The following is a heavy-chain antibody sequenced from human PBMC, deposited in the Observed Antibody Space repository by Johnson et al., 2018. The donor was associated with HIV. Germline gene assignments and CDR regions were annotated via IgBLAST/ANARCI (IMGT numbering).Heavy chain of an antibody. J-gene: IGHJ3*02. CDR2: VNGDGSAT. CDR3: AREGPSERAGFDI. V-gene: IGHV3-74*01. CDR1: GFTFSSNW. Sequence: VQLVESGGGMVQPGGSLRLSCAVSGFTFSSNWMHWVRQAPGKGLVWVSRVNGDGSATTYADSVKGRFTISRDSAKNTLYLQMNSLRAEDTAVYYCAREGPSERAGFDIWGQGTMVTVSS.